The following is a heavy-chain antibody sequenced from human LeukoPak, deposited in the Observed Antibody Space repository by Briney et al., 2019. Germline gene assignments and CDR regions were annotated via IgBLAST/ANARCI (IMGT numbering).Heavy chain of an antibody. J-gene: IGHJ4*02. Sequence: KPSETLSLTCTVSGGSISSSSYYWGWIRQPPGKGLEWIGSSYYSGSTYYNPSLKSRVTISVDTSKNQFSLKLSSVTAADTAVYYCARGGEYGSGSYYKYWGQGTLVTVSS. CDR3: ARGGEYGSGSYYKY. D-gene: IGHD3-10*01. V-gene: IGHV4-39*01. CDR1: GGSISSSSYY. CDR2: SYYSGST.